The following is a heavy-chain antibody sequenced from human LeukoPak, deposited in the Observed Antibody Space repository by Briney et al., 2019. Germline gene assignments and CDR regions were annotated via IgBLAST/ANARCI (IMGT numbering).Heavy chain of an antibody. V-gene: IGHV4-61*01. D-gene: IGHD3-10*01. CDR3: ASSGPRSFYYFDH. Sequence: PSETLSLTCTVSDVTVSSGSYYWSWIRQPPGKGLEWIGYIYYSGSTNYNPSLKSRVTISVDTSKNQFSLKLSSVTAADTAVYYCASSGPRSFYYFDHWGQGTLVTVSS. CDR1: DVTVSSGSYY. J-gene: IGHJ4*02. CDR2: IYYSGST.